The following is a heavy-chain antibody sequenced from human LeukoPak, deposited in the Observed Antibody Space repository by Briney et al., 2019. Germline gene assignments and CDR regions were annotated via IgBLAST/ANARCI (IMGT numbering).Heavy chain of an antibody. CDR2: INPNSGGT. CDR1: GYTFTGYY. Sequence: ASVKVSCTASGYTFTGYYMHWVRQAPGQGLEWMGWINPNSGGTNYAQKFQGRVTMTRDTSISTAYMELSRLRSDDTAVYYCARSPYGGNSFDYWGQGTLVTVSS. CDR3: ARSPYGGNSFDY. V-gene: IGHV1-2*02. D-gene: IGHD4-23*01. J-gene: IGHJ4*02.